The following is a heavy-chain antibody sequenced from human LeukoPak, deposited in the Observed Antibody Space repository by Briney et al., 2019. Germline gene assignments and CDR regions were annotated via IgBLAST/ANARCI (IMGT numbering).Heavy chain of an antibody. J-gene: IGHJ4*02. D-gene: IGHD1-26*01. CDR2: ISSSGSTI. CDR3: ARVTRGPYPMGAKTTED. V-gene: IGHV3-11*01. Sequence: GGSLRLSCAASGSTFSDYYMSWIRQAPGKGLEWVSYISSSGSTIYYADSVKGRFTISRDNAKNSLYLQMNSLRAEDTAVYYCARVTRGPYPMGAKTTEDWGQGTLVTVSS. CDR1: GSTFSDYY.